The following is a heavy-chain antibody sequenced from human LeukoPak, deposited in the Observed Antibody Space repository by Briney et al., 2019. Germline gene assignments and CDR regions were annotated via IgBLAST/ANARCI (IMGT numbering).Heavy chain of an antibody. CDR1: GGSISSGGYY. V-gene: IGHV4-31*03. J-gene: IGHJ4*02. D-gene: IGHD3-10*01. Sequence: SQTLSLTCTVSGGSISSGGYYWSWIRQHPGKGLEWIGYIYYSGSTYYNPSLKSRVTISVDTSKNQFSLKLSSVTAADTAVYYYSSGSGSYNPFDYWGQGTLVTVSS. CDR2: IYYSGST. CDR3: SSGSGSYNPFDY.